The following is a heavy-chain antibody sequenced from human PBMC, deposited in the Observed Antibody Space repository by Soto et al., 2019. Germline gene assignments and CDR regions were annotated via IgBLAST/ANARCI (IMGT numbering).Heavy chain of an antibody. D-gene: IGHD3-3*01. CDR2: IIPIFGTA. CDR3: ARAKAAGYDFWSPTDV. CDR1: GGTFSSYA. J-gene: IGHJ6*02. V-gene: IGHV1-69*01. Sequence: QVQLVQSGAEVKKPGSSVKVSCKASGGTFSSYAISWVLQAPGQGLEWMGGIIPIFGTANYAQKFQGRVTITADESTSTAYMELSSLRSEDTAVYYCARAKAAGYDFWSPTDVWGQGTTVTVSS.